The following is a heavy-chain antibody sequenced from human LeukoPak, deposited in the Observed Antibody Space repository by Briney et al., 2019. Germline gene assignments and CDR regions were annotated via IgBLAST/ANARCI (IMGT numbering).Heavy chain of an antibody. V-gene: IGHV3-15*01. CDR3: TTVSELRYFDWLFGAGDYYYYMDV. J-gene: IGHJ6*03. CDR2: IKSKTDGGTT. Sequence: GGSLRLSCAASGFTFSNAWMSWVRQAPGKGLEWVGRIKSKTDGGTTDYAAPVKGRFTISRDDSTNTLYLQMNSLKTEDTAVYYCTTVSELRYFDWLFGAGDYYYYMDVWGKGTTVTISS. D-gene: IGHD3-9*01. CDR1: GFTFSNAW.